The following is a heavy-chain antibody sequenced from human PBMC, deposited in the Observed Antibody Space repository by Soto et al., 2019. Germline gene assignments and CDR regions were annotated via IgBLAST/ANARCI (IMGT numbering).Heavy chain of an antibody. J-gene: IGHJ4*02. CDR1: DFTFSTYA. V-gene: IGHV3-30-3*01. CDR2: ISYDGSSH. Sequence: GGSLRLSCAASDFTFSTYAMHWVRQAPGKGLEWVAFISYDGSSHYYASSVKGRFTISRDNSKSNLFLQMGSLTVEDTAVYYCARGQGLPDNWGQGTPVTVSS. CDR3: ARGQGLPDN.